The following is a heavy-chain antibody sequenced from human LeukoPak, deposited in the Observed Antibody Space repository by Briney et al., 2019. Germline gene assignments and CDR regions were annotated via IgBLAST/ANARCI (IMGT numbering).Heavy chain of an antibody. CDR1: GFTFSSYS. D-gene: IGHD6-19*01. Sequence: PGGSLRLSCAASGFTFSSYSMNWVRQAPGKGLEWVSYISISSSTIYYADSVKGRFTISRDNAKNSLYLQMNSLRDEDTAVYYCARDYRSSSGWTVDYWGQGTLVTVSS. V-gene: IGHV3-48*02. CDR3: ARDYRSSSGWTVDY. CDR2: ISISSSTI. J-gene: IGHJ4*02.